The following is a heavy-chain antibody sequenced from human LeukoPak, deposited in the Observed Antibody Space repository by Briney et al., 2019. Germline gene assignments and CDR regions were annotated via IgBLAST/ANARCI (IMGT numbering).Heavy chain of an antibody. CDR3: ARSSGWRDAFDF. CDR2: TYNSGNT. Sequence: KASETLSLTCSASGGSISISDFYWNWIRQLPGKGLEWIGYTYNSGNTYYNPSFESRVTISTDTSMYQFFLKSHSVTAADTAVYYCARSSGWRDAFDFWGRGTMVTVSS. D-gene: IGHD6-19*01. J-gene: IGHJ3*01. CDR1: GGSISISDFY. V-gene: IGHV4-31*03.